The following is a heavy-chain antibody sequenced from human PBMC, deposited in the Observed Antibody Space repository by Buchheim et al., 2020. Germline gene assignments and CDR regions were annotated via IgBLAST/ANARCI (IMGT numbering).Heavy chain of an antibody. CDR3: TRDELRWLTIFEVDYYYYYMDV. V-gene: IGHV3-49*04. CDR2: IRSKAYGGTT. J-gene: IGHJ6*03. CDR1: GFTFGDYA. Sequence: EVQLVESGGGLVRPGRSLRLSCTGSGFTFGDYAMNWVRQAPGKGLEWVGFIRSKAYGGTTEYAASVKGRFTISRDDSKSIAYLQMSSLKSEDTAIYYCTRDELRWLTIFEVDYYYYYMDVWGKGTT. D-gene: IGHD3-3*01.